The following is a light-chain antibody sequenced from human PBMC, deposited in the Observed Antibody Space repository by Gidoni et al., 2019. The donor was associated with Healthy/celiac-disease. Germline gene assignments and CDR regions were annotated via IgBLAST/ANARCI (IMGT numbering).Light chain of an antibody. V-gene: IGKV1-39*01. CDR3: QQSYSTPFT. CDR2: AAS. J-gene: IGKJ4*01. CDR1: QSISSY. Sequence: DIQMTQSPSSLSASVGDRVTITCRASQSISSYLNWYQQNPGKAPKLLIYAASSLQSVVPSRFSGSGSGTDFTLTISSLQPEDFATYYCQQSYSTPFTFGGGTKVEIK.